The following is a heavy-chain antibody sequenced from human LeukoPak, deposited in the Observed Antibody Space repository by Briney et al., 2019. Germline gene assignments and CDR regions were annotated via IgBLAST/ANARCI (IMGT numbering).Heavy chain of an antibody. CDR3: ARVYDFWSGYHIGYYYMDV. CDR1: GYTFTGYY. D-gene: IGHD3-3*01. J-gene: IGHJ6*03. Sequence: ASVKVSCKASGYTFTGYYMHWVRQAPGQGLEWMGGIIPIFGTANYAQKFQGRVTITADKSTSTAYMELSSLRSEDTAVYYCARVYDFWSGYHIGYYYMDVWGKGTTVTVSS. V-gene: IGHV1-69*06. CDR2: IIPIFGTA.